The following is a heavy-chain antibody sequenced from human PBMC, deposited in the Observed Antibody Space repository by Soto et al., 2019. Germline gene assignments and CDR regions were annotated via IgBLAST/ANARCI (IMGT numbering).Heavy chain of an antibody. J-gene: IGHJ4*02. CDR3: AKRGCSSDSALRNFDY. V-gene: IGHV3-23*01. Sequence: GGSLRLSCAASGVTCINCAMSWVRQAPGKGLEWVSTISGNGGGAYYADSVKGRFTISRDNSKNTLYLRMNSLRAEDTAVYYCAKRGCSSDSALRNFDYWGQGTLVTVSS. D-gene: IGHD6-19*01. CDR2: ISGNGGGA. CDR1: GVTCINCA.